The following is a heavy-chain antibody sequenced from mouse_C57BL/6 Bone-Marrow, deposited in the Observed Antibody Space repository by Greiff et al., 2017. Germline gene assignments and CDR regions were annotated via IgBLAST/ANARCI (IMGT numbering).Heavy chain of an antibody. CDR1: GYSFTGYF. V-gene: IGHV1-20*01. J-gene: IGHJ1*03. CDR3: ARSGYYGSSYGWYFDV. Sequence: EVQLQESGPELVKPGDSVKISCKASGYSFTGYFMNWVMQSHGKSLEWIGRINPYNGDTFYNQKFKGKATLTVDKSSSTAHMELRSLTSEDSAVYYCARSGYYGSSYGWYFDVWGTGTTVTVSS. D-gene: IGHD1-1*01. CDR2: INPYNGDT.